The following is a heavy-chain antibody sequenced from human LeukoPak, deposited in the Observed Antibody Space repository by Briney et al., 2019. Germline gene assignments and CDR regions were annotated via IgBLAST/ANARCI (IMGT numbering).Heavy chain of an antibody. CDR3: ARWQGAMAAANKNDY. Sequence: ALVKVSCKASGYTFTSYGISWVRQAPGQGLEWMGWISAYNGNTNYAQKFQGRVTMTTDTSTTTAYMDLRSLRSDDTAVYYCARWQGAMAAANKNDYWGQGTLVTVSS. J-gene: IGHJ4*02. CDR1: GYTFTSYG. CDR2: ISAYNGNT. D-gene: IGHD6-13*01. V-gene: IGHV1-18*01.